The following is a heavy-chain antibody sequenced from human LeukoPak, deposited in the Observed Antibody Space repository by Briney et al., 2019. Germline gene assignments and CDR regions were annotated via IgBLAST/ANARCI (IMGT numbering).Heavy chain of an antibody. D-gene: IGHD2/OR15-2a*01. CDR3: ARDVWGNRDASIDS. CDR1: GCLFSRYW. CDR2: INNGGSSA. V-gene: IGHV3-74*01. J-gene: IGHJ4*02. Sequence: PGGSLRLSFAASGCLFSRYWMHWVRQAPGKGLVWVSRINNGGSSASYGGPVEGRFTMSRDNAKNTIYLEMNSLRAEDTAVYFCARDVWGNRDASIDSWGQGTLVTVSS.